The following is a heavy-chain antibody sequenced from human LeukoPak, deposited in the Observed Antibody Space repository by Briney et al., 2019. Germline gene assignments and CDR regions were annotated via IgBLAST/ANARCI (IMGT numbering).Heavy chain of an antibody. CDR1: GGSISSYY. D-gene: IGHD2-8*02. CDR3: ARTVLGAFDY. J-gene: IGHJ4*02. Sequence: SETLSLTCTVSGGSISSYYWSWIRQPPGKGLEWIGYIYYSGSTNYNPSLKSRVTISVDTSKNQFSLKLSSVTAADTAVYYCARTVLGAFDYWGQGTLVTVSS. CDR2: IYYSGST. V-gene: IGHV4-59*01.